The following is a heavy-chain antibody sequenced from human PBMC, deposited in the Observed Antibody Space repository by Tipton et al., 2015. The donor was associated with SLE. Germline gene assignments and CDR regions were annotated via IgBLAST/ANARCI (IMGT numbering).Heavy chain of an antibody. Sequence: AVSGFTFSSYEMNWVRQAPGKGLEWVSYISSSGTTIYYADSVKGRFTISRANAKNSVNLQMNSLRAEDTAVYYCARDSGYDVFDYWGQGTLVTVSS. CDR3: ARDSGYDVFDY. CDR1: GFTFSSYE. J-gene: IGHJ4*02. CDR2: ISSSGTTI. V-gene: IGHV3-48*03. D-gene: IGHD5-12*01.